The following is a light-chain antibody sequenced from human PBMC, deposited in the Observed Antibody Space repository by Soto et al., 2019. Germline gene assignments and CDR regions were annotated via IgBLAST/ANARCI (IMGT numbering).Light chain of an antibody. Sequence: QSALTQPASVSGSPGQSITISCTGTSSDVGGYNYVSWYQQHPGKAPKLMIYDVSNRPSGVSNRFSGSKSGNTASLTISGLQAEDEADYYCRSYTSSSTVVFARGTKLTVL. CDR1: SSDVGGYNY. J-gene: IGLJ2*01. V-gene: IGLV2-14*01. CDR2: DVS. CDR3: RSYTSSSTVV.